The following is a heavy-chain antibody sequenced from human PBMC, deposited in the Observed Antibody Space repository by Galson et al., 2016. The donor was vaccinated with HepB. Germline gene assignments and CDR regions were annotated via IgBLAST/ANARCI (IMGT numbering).Heavy chain of an antibody. CDR3: AKDGIEETGSIPDYEMIVGAY. V-gene: IGHV3-30*04. Sequence: SLRLSCAASGFTFSSFAIHWVRQAPGKGLEWVAAISYDGDAKYYADSVKGRFTIFRDNSKNTRFLQMNSLTADDTAVYYCAKDGIEETGSIPDYEMIVGAYWGQGTLVTVSS. D-gene: IGHD1-26*01. J-gene: IGHJ4*02. CDR2: ISYDGDAK. CDR1: GFTFSSFA.